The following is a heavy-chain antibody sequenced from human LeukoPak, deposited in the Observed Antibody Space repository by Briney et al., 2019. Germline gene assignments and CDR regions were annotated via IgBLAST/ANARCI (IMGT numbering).Heavy chain of an antibody. D-gene: IGHD6-13*01. CDR2: ISGSGGSS. Sequence: GGSLRLSCAASGFTFSNYWINWVRQAPGKGLEWVSGISGSGGSSYLADSVKGRFIISRDNSKNTLYLQMNSLRADDTAVYFCAKDRPTVYSSSWLHFLDSWGQGTLVTVSS. J-gene: IGHJ4*02. V-gene: IGHV3-23*01. CDR1: GFTFSNYW. CDR3: AKDRPTVYSSSWLHFLDS.